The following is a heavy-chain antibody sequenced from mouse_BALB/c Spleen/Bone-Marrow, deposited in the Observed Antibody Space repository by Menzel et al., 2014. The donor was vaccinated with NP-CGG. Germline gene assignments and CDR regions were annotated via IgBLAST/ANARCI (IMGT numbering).Heavy chain of an antibody. CDR2: ITPNSRTL. J-gene: IGHJ1*01. V-gene: IGHV4-1*02. D-gene: IGHD2-2*01. CDR1: GFAFSRYW. Sequence: EVQLVESGGGLVQPGGSLKLSCAASGFAFSRYWMSWVRQAPGQGLEWIGEITPNSRTLNYTPTLKDKFIISRDNAKDTLSLQMSKVGSEDTALYYCGLPGYYGYFDVWGAGTTVTVSS. CDR3: GLPGYYGYFDV.